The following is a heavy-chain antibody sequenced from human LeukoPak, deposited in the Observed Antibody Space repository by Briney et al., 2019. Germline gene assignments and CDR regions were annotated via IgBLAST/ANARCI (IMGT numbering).Heavy chain of an antibody. V-gene: IGHV3-21*01. CDR3: ARDDNWNDKPFDF. D-gene: IGHD1-20*01. CDR2: ISTSSSYI. J-gene: IGHJ4*02. Sequence: GGSLRLSCAASGFNLRASTMNWVRQAPGKGLEWVSSISTSSSYIYYADSVKGRFTTSRDNAENSLYLQMHSLRVEDKALYYCARDDNWNDKPFDFWGQGTLVTVSS. CDR1: GFNLRAST.